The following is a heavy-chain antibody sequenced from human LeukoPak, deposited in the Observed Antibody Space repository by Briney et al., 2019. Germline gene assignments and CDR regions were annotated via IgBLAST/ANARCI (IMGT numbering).Heavy chain of an antibody. J-gene: IGHJ5*01. V-gene: IGHV3-23*01. CDR2: ISGSGGST. CDR3: AKVVSGYYYVDWFDP. Sequence: PGGSLRLSCAASGFTFSSYAMSWVRQAPGKGLEWVSAISGSGGSTYHADSVKGRFTISRDNSKNMLYPQMNSLRAEDTAVYYCAKVVSGYYYVDWFDPWGQGTLVTVSS. D-gene: IGHD3-22*01. CDR1: GFTFSSYA.